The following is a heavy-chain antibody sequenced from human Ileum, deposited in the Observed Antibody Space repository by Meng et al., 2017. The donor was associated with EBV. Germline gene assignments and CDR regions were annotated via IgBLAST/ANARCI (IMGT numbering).Heavy chain of an antibody. CDR1: GYSFTTYA. CDR3: ARTGCSSSSCYDY. Sequence: VQLGQSGAEVKKPGASVKVSGKASGYSFTTYAMHWVRQAPGQRLEWMGWINAGNGNTKYSEKFQSRVTITRDTAASTAYMGLSSLRSEDTAVYYCARTGCSSSSCYDYWGQGTLVTVSS. CDR2: INAGNGNT. D-gene: IGHD2-2*01. V-gene: IGHV1-3*01. J-gene: IGHJ4*02.